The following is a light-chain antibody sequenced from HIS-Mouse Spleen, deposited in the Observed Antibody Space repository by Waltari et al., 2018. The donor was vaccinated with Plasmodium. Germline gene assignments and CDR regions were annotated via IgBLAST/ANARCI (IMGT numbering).Light chain of an antibody. J-gene: IGKJ1*01. V-gene: IGKV3-15*01. Sequence: EIVMTQSPATLSVSPGERATLPCRASQSVSSNLAWYQPKPGQAPRVLIYGASTRATSIPDRFSGSGSGKEFTLTISSMQSEDFAVYYCQKYNSWRRGTFGQGTKVEIK. CDR3: QKYNSWRRGT. CDR2: GAS. CDR1: QSVSSN.